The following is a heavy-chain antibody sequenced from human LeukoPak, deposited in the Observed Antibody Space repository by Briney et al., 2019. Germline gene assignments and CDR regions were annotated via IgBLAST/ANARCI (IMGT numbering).Heavy chain of an antibody. CDR3: ARDLRSVYYDSSGYYYLDAFDI. J-gene: IGHJ3*02. CDR2: ISASIVNT. Sequence: GASVKVSCKASGYTFTSYGISWVRQAPGQGLEWMDWISASIVNTNYAQKLQGRVTMTTDTSTSTAYMELRSLRSDDTAVYYCARDLRSVYYDSSGYYYLDAFDIWGQGTMVTVSS. D-gene: IGHD3-22*01. CDR1: GYTFTSYG. V-gene: IGHV1-18*01.